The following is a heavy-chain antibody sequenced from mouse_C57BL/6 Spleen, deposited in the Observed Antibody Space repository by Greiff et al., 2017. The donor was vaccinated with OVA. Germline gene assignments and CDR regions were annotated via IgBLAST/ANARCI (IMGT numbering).Heavy chain of an antibody. D-gene: IGHD1-1*01. Sequence: EVQLQQSGAELVRPGASVKLSCTASGFNIKDDYMHWVKQRPEQGLEWIGWIDPENGDTEYASKFQGKATITADTSSNPAYLQLSSLTSEDTAVYYCTPAYYGSSPYAMDYWGQGTTVTVSS. CDR3: TPAYYGSSPYAMDY. V-gene: IGHV14-4*01. CDR1: GFNIKDDY. J-gene: IGHJ4*01. CDR2: IDPENGDT.